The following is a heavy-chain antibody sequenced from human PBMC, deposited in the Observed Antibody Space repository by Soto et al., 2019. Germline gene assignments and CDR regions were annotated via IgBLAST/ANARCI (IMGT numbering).Heavy chain of an antibody. D-gene: IGHD6-19*01. CDR2: MNPNSGNT. V-gene: IGHV1-8*01. J-gene: IGHJ4*02. CDR1: GYTFTSYD. Sequence: QVQLVQSGAEVKKPGASVKVSCKASGYTFTSYDINWVRQATGQGLEWMGWMNPNSGNTGYAQKFQGRVTMTRNTSISTAYMELSSLRSEDTAVYYCARFLRVRRWLVTLGFDYWGQGTLVTVSS. CDR3: ARFLRVRRWLVTLGFDY.